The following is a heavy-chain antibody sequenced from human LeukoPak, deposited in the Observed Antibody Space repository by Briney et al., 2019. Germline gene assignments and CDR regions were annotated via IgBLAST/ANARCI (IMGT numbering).Heavy chain of an antibody. D-gene: IGHD1-1*01. CDR2: ISGSGGST. J-gene: IGHJ5*02. V-gene: IGHV3-23*01. CDR3: AKDRYKSYFWFDP. CDR1: GFTFGSYA. Sequence: AGGSLRLSCAASGFTFGSYAMSWVRQAPGKGLEWVSAISGSGGSTYYADSVKGRFTISRDNSKNTLYLQMNSLRAEDTAVYYCAKDRYKSYFWFDPWGQGTLVTVSS.